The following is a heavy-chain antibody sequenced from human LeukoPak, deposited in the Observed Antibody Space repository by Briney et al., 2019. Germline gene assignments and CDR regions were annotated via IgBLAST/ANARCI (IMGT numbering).Heavy chain of an antibody. CDR3: ARALTALTYEGY. Sequence: PGGSLRLSCAASGFTFSSYTMHWIRQAPGKGLEWVSSISGSNSYIFYADSVKGRFTVSRDNAKDSLYLQMNSLRAEDTAVYYCARALTALTYEGYWGQGTLVTVSS. J-gene: IGHJ4*02. V-gene: IGHV3-21*01. CDR1: GFTFSSYT. CDR2: ISGSNSYI. D-gene: IGHD3-3*01.